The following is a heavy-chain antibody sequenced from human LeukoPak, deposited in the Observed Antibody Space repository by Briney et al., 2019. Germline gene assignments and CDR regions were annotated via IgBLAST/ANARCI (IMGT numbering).Heavy chain of an antibody. CDR2: ISYDGNNK. CDR3: ARDRVADTAMVPLDY. V-gene: IGHV3-30-3*01. D-gene: IGHD5-18*01. Sequence: GGSLRLSCAASGFTVSTYTMHWVRQAPGKGLGWVAVISYDGNNKYYADSVKGRFTISRDNSKNTLYLQMNSLRTEDTAVYYCARDRVADTAMVPLDYWGQGTLVTVSS. J-gene: IGHJ4*02. CDR1: GFTVSTYT.